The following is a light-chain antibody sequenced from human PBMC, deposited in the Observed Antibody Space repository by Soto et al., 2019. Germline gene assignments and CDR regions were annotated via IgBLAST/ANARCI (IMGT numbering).Light chain of an antibody. CDR2: AAS. J-gene: IGKJ1*01. CDR3: LQDYNYPRT. CDR1: SSSSSC. V-gene: IGKV1-6*01. Sequence: IRMSQCPSSMYASXGDRVTIPCPPRSSSSSCLNWYQQKPGIAPKIXXYAASSLQSGGPSRFSGSGSGTDFTPTISSLQPEDFATYYGLQDYNYPRTFGQGTKVDIK.